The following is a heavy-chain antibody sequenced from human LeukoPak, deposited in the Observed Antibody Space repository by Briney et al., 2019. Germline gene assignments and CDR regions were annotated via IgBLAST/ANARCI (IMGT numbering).Heavy chain of an antibody. CDR1: GFSFSNYI. J-gene: IGHJ3*02. Sequence: QPGGSLRLSCAASGFSFSNYIMHWVRQAPGKGLEWVASSNEDYIDSVKGRFIISRDNSKNTLYLQMNSLRAEDTAVFYCERETMPPAPHSGAFHIWGQGTMVTVSS. V-gene: IGHV3-30*03. CDR2: SSNE. D-gene: IGHD2-2*01. CDR3: ERETMPPAPHSGAFHI.